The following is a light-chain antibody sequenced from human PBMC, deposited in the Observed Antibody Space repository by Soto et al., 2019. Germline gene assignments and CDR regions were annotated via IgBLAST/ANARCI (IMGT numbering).Light chain of an antibody. V-gene: IGLV2-11*01. CDR3: TSCITANTRCV. J-gene: IGLJ1*01. CDR1: SSDVGAYNY. Sequence: QSALTQPRSVSESPGQSVTISCTGTSSDVGAYNYVSWFQQHPGKVPKLVIFEVNYRPSGVSDRFSGSKSGNTASLTITGLQAEDEADYYCTSCITANTRCVFGSGTKLTVL. CDR2: EVN.